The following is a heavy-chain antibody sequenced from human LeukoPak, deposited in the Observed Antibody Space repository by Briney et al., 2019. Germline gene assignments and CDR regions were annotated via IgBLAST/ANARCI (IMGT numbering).Heavy chain of an antibody. CDR2: INPNSGGT. CDR1: GYTFTGYY. CDR3: ARVAVPAAILAFDI. J-gene: IGHJ3*02. V-gene: IGHV1-2*02. D-gene: IGHD2-2*01. Sequence: ASVKVSCKASGYTFTGYYMHWVRQAPGQGLEWMGWINPNSGGTNYAQKLQGRVTMTTDTSTSTAYMELRSLRSDDTAVYYCARVAVPAAILAFDIWGQGTMVTVSS.